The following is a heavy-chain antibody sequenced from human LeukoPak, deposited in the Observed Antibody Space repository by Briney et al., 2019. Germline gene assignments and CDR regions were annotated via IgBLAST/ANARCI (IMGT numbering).Heavy chain of an antibody. V-gene: IGHV4-34*01. CDR3: ARGTGSGSYYNVLYYYYYSMDV. J-gene: IGHJ6*03. CDR1: GGSFSGYY. Sequence: SETLSLTCAVYGGSFSGYYWSWLRQPPGQGLEWIGEINHSGSTNYNPSLTSRGTISVDTAKNQSSLKLSSVPAADTAVYYCARGTGSGSYYNVLYYYYYSMDVWGKGTTVTVSS. D-gene: IGHD3-10*01. CDR2: INHSGST.